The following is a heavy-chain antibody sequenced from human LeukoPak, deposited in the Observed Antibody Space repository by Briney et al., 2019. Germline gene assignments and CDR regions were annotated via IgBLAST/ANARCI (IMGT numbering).Heavy chain of an antibody. CDR1: GYTFTSYY. V-gene: IGHV1-46*01. Sequence: EASVKVSCKASGYTFTSYYMHWVRQAPGQGLEWMGITNPSGGSTSYAQKFQGRVTMTRDTSTSTVYMELSSLRSEDTAVYYCARDFYDSSGYYGDYWYFDLWGRGTLVTVSS. J-gene: IGHJ2*01. D-gene: IGHD3-22*01. CDR3: ARDFYDSSGYYGDYWYFDL. CDR2: TNPSGGST.